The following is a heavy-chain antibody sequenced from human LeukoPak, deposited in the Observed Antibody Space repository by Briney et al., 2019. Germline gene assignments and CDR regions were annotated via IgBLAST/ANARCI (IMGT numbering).Heavy chain of an antibody. CDR3: ARGGYNSSWPLGY. D-gene: IGHD6-13*01. J-gene: IGHJ4*02. Sequence: KASETLSLTCTVSGGSISTTSYYWSWIRQPPGKGLEWIGYIYYSGSTNYNPSLKSRVTMSVDTSKNQFSLKLSSVTAADTAVYYCARGGYNSSWPLGYWGQGTLVTVSS. CDR1: GGSISTTSYY. V-gene: IGHV4-61*01. CDR2: IYYSGST.